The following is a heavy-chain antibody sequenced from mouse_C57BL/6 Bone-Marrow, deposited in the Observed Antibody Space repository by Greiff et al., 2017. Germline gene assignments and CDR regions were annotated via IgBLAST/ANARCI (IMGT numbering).Heavy chain of an antibody. CDR3: TPFYYGSSPFGY. V-gene: IGHV14-1*01. CDR2: IDPEDGDT. Sequence: EVQLQQSGAELVRPGASVKLSCTASGFNIKDYYMHWVKQRPEQGLEWIGRIDPEDGDTEYAPKFPGKAPMTADTSSNTAYLQLSSLTSEDTAVYYCTPFYYGSSPFGYWGQGTTLTVSS. CDR1: GFNIKDYY. J-gene: IGHJ2*01. D-gene: IGHD1-1*01.